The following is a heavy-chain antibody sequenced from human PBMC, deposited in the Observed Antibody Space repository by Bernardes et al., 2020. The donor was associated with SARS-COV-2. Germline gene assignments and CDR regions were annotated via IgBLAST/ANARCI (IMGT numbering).Heavy chain of an antibody. CDR2: ISPHNGNT. J-gene: IGHJ6*02. V-gene: IGHV1-18*04. Sequence: ASVKVSCKASGYTFNIYGISWVRQAPGQGLEWMGWISPHNGNTNYAQNLQGRVTITTDTSTSTVYMELRSLRSDDTAVFYCVRDSRQTGMDVWGQGTTVIVSS. CDR1: GYTFNIYG. CDR3: VRDSRQTGMDV.